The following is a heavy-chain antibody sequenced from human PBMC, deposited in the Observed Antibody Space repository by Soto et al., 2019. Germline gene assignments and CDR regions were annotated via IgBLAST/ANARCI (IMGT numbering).Heavy chain of an antibody. CDR2: ISGSGGST. J-gene: IGHJ4*02. V-gene: IGHV3-23*01. Sequence: PGGSLRLSCAASGFTFSSYAMSWVRQAPGKGLEWVSAISGSGGSTYYADSVKGRFTISRDNAKNSLYLQMNSLRAEDTAVYYCARVGTYYGSGSPYYSDYWGQGTLVTVSS. CDR1: GFTFSSYA. D-gene: IGHD3-10*01. CDR3: ARVGTYYGSGSPYYSDY.